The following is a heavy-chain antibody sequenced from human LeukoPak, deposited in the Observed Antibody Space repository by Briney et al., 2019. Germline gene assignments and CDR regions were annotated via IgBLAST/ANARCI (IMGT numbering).Heavy chain of an antibody. CDR1: GGSISSYY. D-gene: IGHD2-2*02. Sequence: SETLSLTCTVSGGSISSYYWSWIRQPAGKGLEWIGRIYTSGSTNYNPSLKSRVTMSVDTSKNQFSLKLSSVTAADTAVYYCARDRSCSSTSCYTGPGYYYYYYMDVWGKGTTVTVSS. J-gene: IGHJ6*03. V-gene: IGHV4-4*07. CDR3: ARDRSCSSTSCYTGPGYYYYYYMDV. CDR2: IYTSGST.